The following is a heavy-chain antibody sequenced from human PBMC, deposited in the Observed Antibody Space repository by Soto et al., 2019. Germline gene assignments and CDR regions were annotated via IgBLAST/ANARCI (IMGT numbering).Heavy chain of an antibody. J-gene: IGHJ3*01. CDR3: TKRRSARPGFDAFDL. V-gene: IGHV3-9*01. Sequence: GGSLRLSCAASGFTFEAYSLHWVRQLPGKGLEWVAGISGDSGSSGYADSVRGRFTVSRDNAKNSLFLQMSSLSPEDTALYYCTKRRSARPGFDAFDLWGQGTMVTVS. CDR2: ISGDSGSS. CDR1: GFTFEAYS.